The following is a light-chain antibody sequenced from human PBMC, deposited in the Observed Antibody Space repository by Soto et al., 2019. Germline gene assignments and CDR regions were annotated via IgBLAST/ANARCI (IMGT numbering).Light chain of an antibody. J-gene: IGKJ4*01. CDR3: QQCDDWPLT. CDR2: GAS. V-gene: IGKV3-15*01. Sequence: KVMTQSPATLSVSPGERATLSCRASQNVNSNLVWYQQKPGQAPRLLTYGASTRATGIPARFSGSASGTEFTLTISSLQSEDFAVYYCQQCDDWPLTFGGGTKV. CDR1: QNVNSN.